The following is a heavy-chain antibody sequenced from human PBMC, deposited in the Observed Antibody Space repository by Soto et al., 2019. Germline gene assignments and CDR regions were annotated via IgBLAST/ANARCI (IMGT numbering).Heavy chain of an antibody. Sequence: PGGSLRLSCTASGFTFGDYAMSWFRQAPGKGLEWVGFIRSKAYGGTTEYAASVKGRFTISRDDSKSIAYLQMNSLKTEDTAVYYCTREECSSTSCYYVFRNYYYYYYMDVWGKGTTVTVSS. CDR3: TREECSSTSCYYVFRNYYYYYYMDV. D-gene: IGHD2-2*01. CDR1: GFTFGDYA. J-gene: IGHJ6*03. CDR2: IRSKAYGGTT. V-gene: IGHV3-49*03.